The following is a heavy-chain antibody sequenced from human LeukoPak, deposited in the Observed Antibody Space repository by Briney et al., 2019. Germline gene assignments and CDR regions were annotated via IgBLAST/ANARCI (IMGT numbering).Heavy chain of an antibody. D-gene: IGHD3-9*01. CDR1: SYIFINYG. CDR3: ARGNYDILTGPRRTDAFDI. Sequence: ASVKVSYKASSYIFINYGISWVGQAPGQGLEWMGWISAYNGNTNYAQNLQGRVTMTTDTSTSTAYMELRSLRSDDTAMYYCARGNYDILTGPRRTDAFDIWGQGTMVTVSS. J-gene: IGHJ3*02. V-gene: IGHV1-18*01. CDR2: ISAYNGNT.